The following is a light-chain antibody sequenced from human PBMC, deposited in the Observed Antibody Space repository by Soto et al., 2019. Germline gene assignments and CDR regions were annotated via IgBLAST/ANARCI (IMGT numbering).Light chain of an antibody. V-gene: IGKV1-39*01. J-gene: IGKJ2*01. CDR1: QSISSY. CDR3: QQSYSTPRYT. Sequence: DIQMTQSPSSLSASVGDRVTITCRASQSISSYLNWYQQKPGKAPKLLIYAASSLQSGVPSRFSGSGSGTEFTLTISSLQPEDFATYNCQQSYSTPRYTFGQGTKLEI. CDR2: AAS.